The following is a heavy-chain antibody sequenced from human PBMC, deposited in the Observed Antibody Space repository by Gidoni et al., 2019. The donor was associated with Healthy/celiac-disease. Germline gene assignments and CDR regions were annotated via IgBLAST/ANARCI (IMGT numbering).Heavy chain of an antibody. J-gene: IGHJ6*02. D-gene: IGHD3-3*01. CDR3: ARLLHDYDFWSGYRNDGMDV. Sequence: QVQLVESGGGLVKPGGSLRLSCAASGFTFSDYYMSWIRQAPGKGLEWVSYISSSGSTIYYADSVKGRFTISRDNAKNSLYLQMNSLRAEDTAVYYCARLLHDYDFWSGYRNDGMDVWGQGTTVTVSS. CDR1: GFTFSDYY. V-gene: IGHV3-11*01. CDR2: ISSSGSTI.